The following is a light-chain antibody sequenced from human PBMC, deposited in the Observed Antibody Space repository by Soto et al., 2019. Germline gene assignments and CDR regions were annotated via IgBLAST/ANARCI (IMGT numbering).Light chain of an antibody. CDR1: SSDVGGYNF. CDR3: QAYDYSLTASV. J-gene: IGLJ3*02. Sequence: QSALTQPASVSGSPGQSITISCTGTSSDVGGYNFVSWHQQHPGKAPKVMIYEGSKRPSGVSNRFSGSKSGNTASLTISGLQAEDEADYYCQAYDYSLTASVFGGGTKLTVL. V-gene: IGLV2-23*01. CDR2: EGS.